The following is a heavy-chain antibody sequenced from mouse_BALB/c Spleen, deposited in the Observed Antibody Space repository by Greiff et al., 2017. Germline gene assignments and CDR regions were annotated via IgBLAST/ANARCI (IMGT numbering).Heavy chain of an antibody. Sequence: EVQLQQTGPELVKPGASVKISCKASGYSFTDYIMLWVKQSHGKSLERIGNINPYYGSTSYNLKFKGKATLTVDKSSSTAYMQLNSLTSEDSAVYYCASGVGRGHAMDYWGQGTSVTVSS. CDR1: GYSFTDYI. CDR3: ASGVGRGHAMDY. D-gene: IGHD4-1*01. J-gene: IGHJ4*01. CDR2: INPYYGST. V-gene: IGHV1-39*01.